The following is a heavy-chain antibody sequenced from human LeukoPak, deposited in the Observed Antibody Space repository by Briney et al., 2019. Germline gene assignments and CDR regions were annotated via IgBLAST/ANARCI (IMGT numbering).Heavy chain of an antibody. CDR3: VKRLPFYYDY. J-gene: IGHJ4*02. Sequence: PLGSLRLSCAAPGVTLRRYDMSWVRAAPGERLEWIPAIWCRGSITYYPDSENGRFTFSRDNSKITLYLQMNSLGAEDTAIYYCVKRLPFYYDYWGEGILVTVSS. CDR1: GVTLRRYD. CDR2: IWCRGSIT. D-gene: IGHD5-18*01. V-gene: IGHV3-23*01.